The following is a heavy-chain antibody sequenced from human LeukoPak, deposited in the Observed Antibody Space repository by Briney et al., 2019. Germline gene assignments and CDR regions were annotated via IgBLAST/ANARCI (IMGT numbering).Heavy chain of an antibody. J-gene: IGHJ6*03. CDR2: ISSSSSYI. Sequence: GGSLRLSCAASGFTFSSYSMNWVRQAPGKGLEWVSSISSSSSYIYYADSVKGRFTISRENAKNSLYLQMNSLRAEDTAVYYCARDPTTVTFYYYMDVWGKGTTVTVSS. V-gene: IGHV3-21*01. CDR3: ARDPTTVTFYYYMDV. D-gene: IGHD4-17*01. CDR1: GFTFSSYS.